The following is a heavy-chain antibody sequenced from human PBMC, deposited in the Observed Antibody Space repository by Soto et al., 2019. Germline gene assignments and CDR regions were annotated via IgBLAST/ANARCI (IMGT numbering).Heavy chain of an antibody. CDR3: ARSVAVPGAHIDY. J-gene: IGHJ4*02. D-gene: IGHD6-19*01. V-gene: IGHV4-59*01. CDR2: VYYTGST. Sequence: SETMSLTCRVSGGSISGSYWSWIRQSPGKGLEWLGYVYYTGSTNYSPSLRSRVSISVDTSKNEFSLRLSSVTAADTAVYFCARSVAVPGAHIDYWGQGTQVTVSA. CDR1: GGSISGSY.